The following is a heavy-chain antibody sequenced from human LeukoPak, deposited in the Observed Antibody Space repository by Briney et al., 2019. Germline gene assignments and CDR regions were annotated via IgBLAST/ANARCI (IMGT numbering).Heavy chain of an antibody. CDR1: GYSFTSYA. D-gene: IGHD1-7*01. CDR2: INGGNGNT. Sequence: ASVKVSCKASGYSFTSYAIHWVRQAPGQRLEWMAWINGGNGNTKYSQKFQGRVTMTRDTSTSTVYMELSSLRSEDTAVYYCARVWATGTTPYYYYMDVWGKGTTVTVSS. V-gene: IGHV1-3*01. J-gene: IGHJ6*03. CDR3: ARVWATGTTPYYYYMDV.